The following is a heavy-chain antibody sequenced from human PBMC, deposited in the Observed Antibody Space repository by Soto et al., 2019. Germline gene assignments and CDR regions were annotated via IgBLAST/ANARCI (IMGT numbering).Heavy chain of an antibody. D-gene: IGHD1-20*01. CDR1: GCSFDSYG. Sequence: QIQLVQSGAAVKKPGASVKVSCKASGCSFDSYGLTWVRQAPGQGREWVGWISGYNGNTNYAQKFQGRVTMTTDTSTSTAYMELRSLRSDDTAVYYCARAYNSDYWGQGTLVTVSS. J-gene: IGHJ4*02. CDR2: ISGYNGNT. V-gene: IGHV1-18*01. CDR3: ARAYNSDY.